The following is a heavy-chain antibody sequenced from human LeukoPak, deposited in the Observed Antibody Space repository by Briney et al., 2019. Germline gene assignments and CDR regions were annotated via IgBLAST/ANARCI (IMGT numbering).Heavy chain of an antibody. Sequence: GGSLRLSCAASGFTFSDYWMHWVRQAPGKGLVGVSRINSDGRITSYADSVKGRFTISRDNARNSLYLQMNTLRAEDTAVYSCARGADGVSSNSRGWFDPWGQGTLVTVSS. CDR2: INSDGRIT. V-gene: IGHV3-74*01. J-gene: IGHJ5*02. CDR1: GFTFSDYW. D-gene: IGHD2-15*01. CDR3: ARGADGVSSNSRGWFDP.